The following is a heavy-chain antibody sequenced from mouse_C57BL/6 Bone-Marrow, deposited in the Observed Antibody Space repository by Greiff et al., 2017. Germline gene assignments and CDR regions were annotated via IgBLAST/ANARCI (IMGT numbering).Heavy chain of an antibody. CDR3: ARYGNYPYWYFDV. J-gene: IGHJ1*03. CDR2: IYPSDSET. V-gene: IGHV1-61*01. CDR1: GYTFTSYW. Sequence: QVQLKQPGAELVRPGSSVKLSCKASGYTFTSYWMDWVKQRPGQGLEWIGNIYPSDSETHYNQKFKDKATLTVDKSSSTAYMQLSSLTSEDSAVYYWARYGNYPYWYFDVWGTGTTVTVSS. D-gene: IGHD2-1*01.